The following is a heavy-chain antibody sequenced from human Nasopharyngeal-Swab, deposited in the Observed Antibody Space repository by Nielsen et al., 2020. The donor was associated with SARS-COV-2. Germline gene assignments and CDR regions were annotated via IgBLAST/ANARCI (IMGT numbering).Heavy chain of an antibody. D-gene: IGHD6-19*01. J-gene: IGHJ5*02. Sequence: SETLSLTCTVSGGSISSYYWSWIRQPPGKGLEWIGYIYYIGSTDYNPSLKSPITMSIDTSKKQFSLKLSSVTAADTAVYYCARDVAVTATEEGWFDPWGQGTLVTVSS. V-gene: IGHV4-59*01. CDR3: ARDVAVTATEEGWFDP. CDR1: GGSISSYY. CDR2: IYYIGST.